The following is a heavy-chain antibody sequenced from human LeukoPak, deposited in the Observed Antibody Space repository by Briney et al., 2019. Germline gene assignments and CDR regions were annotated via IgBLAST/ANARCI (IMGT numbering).Heavy chain of an antibody. CDR1: GFTFSSYA. Sequence: PGGSLRLSCAASGFTFSSYAMHWVRQAPGKGLEYVSAISSNGGSTYYANSVKGRFTISRDNSKNTLYLQMGSLRAEDMAVYYCARESVAGLHYFGYWGQGTLVTVSS. CDR3: ARESVAGLHYFGY. D-gene: IGHD6-19*01. V-gene: IGHV3-64*01. J-gene: IGHJ4*02. CDR2: ISSNGGST.